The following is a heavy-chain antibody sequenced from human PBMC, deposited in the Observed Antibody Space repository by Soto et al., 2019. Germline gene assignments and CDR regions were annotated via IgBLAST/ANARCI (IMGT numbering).Heavy chain of an antibody. V-gene: IGHV3-48*02. D-gene: IGHD5-12*01. Sequence: EVQLVESGGGLVQPGGSLRLSCAASGFTFSSYSMNWVRQAPGKGLEWVSYISSSSSTIYYADSVKGRFTISRDNAKKSLYLQMNRLRDEDTAVYYCARGMGATIISGEEYYSYGMDVWGQGTTVTVSS. CDR1: GFTFSSYS. CDR2: ISSSSSTI. J-gene: IGHJ6*02. CDR3: ARGMGATIISGEEYYSYGMDV.